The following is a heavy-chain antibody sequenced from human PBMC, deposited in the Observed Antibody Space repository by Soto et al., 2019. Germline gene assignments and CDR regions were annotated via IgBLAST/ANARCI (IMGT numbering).Heavy chain of an antibody. Sequence: GGSRRRSCAASGFTFSDYNMNWVRQAPGKGLEWVSSISSSSSNYIYYAESVKGRFTISRDNAKNSLYLQMNSLRAEDTAVYYCARYDYGDYYFDYWGQGTLVT. CDR2: ISSSSSNYI. D-gene: IGHD4-17*01. CDR1: GFTFSDYN. V-gene: IGHV3-21*01. CDR3: ARYDYGDYYFDY. J-gene: IGHJ4*02.